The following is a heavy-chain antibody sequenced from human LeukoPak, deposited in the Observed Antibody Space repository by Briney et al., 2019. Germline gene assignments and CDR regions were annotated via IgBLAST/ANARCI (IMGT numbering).Heavy chain of an antibody. CDR1: GFTFSSYA. Sequence: GGSLRLSCAASGFTFSSYAMSWVRQAPGKGLERVSAISGSGGSTYYADSVKGRFTISRDNSKNTLYLQMNSLRAEDTAVYYCAKALAYCGGDCYSFGGFFDYWGQGTMVTVSS. CDR2: ISGSGGST. J-gene: IGHJ4*02. V-gene: IGHV3-23*01. D-gene: IGHD2-21*02. CDR3: AKALAYCGGDCYSFGGFFDY.